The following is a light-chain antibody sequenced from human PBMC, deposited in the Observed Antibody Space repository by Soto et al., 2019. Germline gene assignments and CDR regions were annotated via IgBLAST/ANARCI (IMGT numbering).Light chain of an antibody. J-gene: IGKJ5*01. Sequence: EIVLTQSPATLSLSPGERATLSCRASQSITNYLGWYQQTPGQAPRXXIYATSNRETGIPARFSGSGAGTEFTRTISSLEPEDVSVYYCQQRYNWTVTFGQGTRLEIK. CDR2: ATS. CDR1: QSITNY. CDR3: QQRYNWTVT. V-gene: IGKV3D-11*02.